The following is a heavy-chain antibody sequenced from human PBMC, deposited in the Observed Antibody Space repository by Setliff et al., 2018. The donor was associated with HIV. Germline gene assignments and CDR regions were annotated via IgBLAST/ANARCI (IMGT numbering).Heavy chain of an antibody. CDR3: AREAVDDYARYFDY. CDR2: TFDNGNT. Sequence: LSLTCSISGGSISFYYWNWLRQTPGKGLEWIAYTFDNGNTHYNPSLESRVTLSLDTSRNLFSLRLASVTAADTAVYYCAREAVDDYARYFDYWGQGSLVTVSS. J-gene: IGHJ4*02. V-gene: IGHV4-59*01. CDR1: GGSISFYY. D-gene: IGHD4-17*01.